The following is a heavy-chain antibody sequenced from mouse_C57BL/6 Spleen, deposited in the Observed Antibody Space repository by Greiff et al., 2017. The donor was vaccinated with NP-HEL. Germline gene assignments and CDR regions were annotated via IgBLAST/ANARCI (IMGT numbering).Heavy chain of an antibody. V-gene: IGHV1-9*01. CDR3: AREGIRYEMDY. J-gene: IGHJ4*01. Sequence: QVQLQQSGAELMKPGASVKLSCKATGYTFTGYWIEWVKQRPGHGLEWIGEILPGSGSTNYNEKFKGKATFTADTSSNTAYMQISSMKTEDYAIYDCAREGIRYEMDYWGKGTSVTVDS. D-gene: IGHD1-1*01. CDR2: ILPGSGST. CDR1: GYTFTGYW.